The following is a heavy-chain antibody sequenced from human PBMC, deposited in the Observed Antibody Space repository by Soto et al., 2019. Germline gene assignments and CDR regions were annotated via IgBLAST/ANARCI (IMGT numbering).Heavy chain of an antibody. CDR3: ARDQNGSPHFDY. CDR1: GASISSYY. Sequence: QVQLQESGPGLVKPSETLSLTCTVSGASISSYYWSWIRQPPGKGLEWVGFIFHSGSTNCNPSLKSRVTFSVDTSKNQFSLKPTSVTAADTAVYYCARDQNGSPHFDYWGQGILITVSS. CDR2: IFHSGST. J-gene: IGHJ4*02. D-gene: IGHD1-26*01. V-gene: IGHV4-59*01.